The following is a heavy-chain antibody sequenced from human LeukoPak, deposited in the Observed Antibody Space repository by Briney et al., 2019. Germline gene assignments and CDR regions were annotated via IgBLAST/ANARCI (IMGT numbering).Heavy chain of an antibody. CDR2: IRYDGSNK. D-gene: IGHD3-22*01. Sequence: PGGSLRLSCAASGFTFSSYGMHWVRQAPGKGLEWVAFIRYDGSNKYYADSVKGRFTISRDNSKNTLYLQMNSLRAEDTAVYYCAKEASPWYYYDSSGYYWTYWGQGTLVTVSS. CDR1: GFTFSSYG. CDR3: AKEASPWYYYDSSGYYWTY. J-gene: IGHJ4*02. V-gene: IGHV3-30*02.